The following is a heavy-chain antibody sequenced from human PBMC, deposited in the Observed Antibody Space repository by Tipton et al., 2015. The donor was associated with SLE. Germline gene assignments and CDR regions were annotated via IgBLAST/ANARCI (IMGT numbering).Heavy chain of an antibody. CDR2: IYTSGST. V-gene: IGHV4-4*09. Sequence: TLSLTCTVYGGSFSGYYWSWIRQPPGKGLEWIGYIYTSGSTNYNPSLKSRVTISVDTSKNQFSLKLSSVTAADTAVYCCASRSLLEWSPFDPWGQGTLVTVSS. CDR1: GGSFSGYY. J-gene: IGHJ5*02. D-gene: IGHD3-3*01. CDR3: ASRSLLEWSPFDP.